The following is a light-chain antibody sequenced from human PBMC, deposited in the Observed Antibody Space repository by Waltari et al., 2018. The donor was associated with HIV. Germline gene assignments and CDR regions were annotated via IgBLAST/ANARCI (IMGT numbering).Light chain of an antibody. V-gene: IGKV1-33*01. J-gene: IGKJ4*01. CDR1: QDISNY. Sequence: DIQLTQSPTSLSASVGDRVTITCQASQDISNYLSLYQQKPGKAPKLLIYGASNLETGVPSRFSGSGSGANFTFTISSLLPEDIATYYCQQYDNFPLFGGGTKVEIK. CDR3: QQYDNFPL. CDR2: GAS.